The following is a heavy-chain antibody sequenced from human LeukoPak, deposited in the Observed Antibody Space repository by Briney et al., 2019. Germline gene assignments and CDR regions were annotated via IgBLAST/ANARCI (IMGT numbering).Heavy chain of an antibody. CDR3: ARGLGSSRAFDI. D-gene: IGHD1-26*01. V-gene: IGHV3-74*01. Sequence: GGSLRLSRAASGFTFSSYWMHWVRQAPGKGLVWVSRINTDGSSTNYADSVKGRFTISRDNAKNTLYLQMNSLRAEDTAVYYCARGLGSSRAFDIWGQGTMVTVSS. CDR1: GFTFSSYW. J-gene: IGHJ3*02. CDR2: INTDGSST.